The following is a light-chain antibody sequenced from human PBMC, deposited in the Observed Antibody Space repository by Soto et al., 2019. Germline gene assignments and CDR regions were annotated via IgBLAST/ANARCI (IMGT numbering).Light chain of an antibody. Sequence: QLVLTQPPSASGTPGQRVAISCSGSSSTIGSNYVFWYQQFPGTAPKLLIYSNNQRPSGVSDRFSGSKSGTSASLAISGLRSEDEADYYCATWDDSLSGPVFGGGTKLTVL. J-gene: IGLJ3*02. CDR2: SNN. V-gene: IGLV1-47*02. CDR3: ATWDDSLSGPV. CDR1: SSTIGSNY.